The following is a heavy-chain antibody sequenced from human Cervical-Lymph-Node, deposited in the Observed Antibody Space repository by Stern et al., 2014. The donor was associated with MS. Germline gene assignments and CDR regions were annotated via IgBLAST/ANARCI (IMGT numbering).Heavy chain of an antibody. D-gene: IGHD6-13*01. CDR3: RAGSDDFDV. V-gene: IGHV1-18*01. CDR1: GYTFTEFA. J-gene: IGHJ3*01. Sequence: QVQLVQSGAEVKKPGASVKVSCKASGYTFTEFAISWVRQAPGQGLEWMGWIGTRFGNTNHAQRFQGRLTMTTDKSANTVYMELRSLRSDDTAMYYCRAGSDDFDVWGQGTMVTVSS. CDR2: IGTRFGNT.